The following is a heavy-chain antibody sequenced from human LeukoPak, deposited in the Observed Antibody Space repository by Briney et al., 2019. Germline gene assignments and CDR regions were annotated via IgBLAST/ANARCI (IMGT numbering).Heavy chain of an antibody. D-gene: IGHD4/OR15-4a*01. V-gene: IGHV3-7*01. CDR1: GFTFSTYW. CDR3: ARRAGAYSHPYDY. CDR2: IKQDGSEK. J-gene: IGHJ4*02. Sequence: GGSLRLSCAASGFTFSTYWMTWVRQAPGKGLEWVANIKQDGSEKYYVDSVKGRFTISRDNAKNSLYLQMNSLRAEDTAMYYCARRAGAYSHPYDYWGQGTLVTVSS.